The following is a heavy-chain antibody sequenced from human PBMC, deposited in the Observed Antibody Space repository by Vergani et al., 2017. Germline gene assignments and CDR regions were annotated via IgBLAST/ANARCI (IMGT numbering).Heavy chain of an antibody. D-gene: IGHD1-7*01. J-gene: IGHJ2*01. CDR2: AYYSGGT. CDR1: GGSISSNSCY. V-gene: IGHV4-39*01. CDR3: ARRHPNYLWRWYFDL. Sequence: QLQLQESGPGLVKPSETLSLTCTVSGGSISSNSCYWDWIRQPPGEGLEWIGTAYYSGGTYHNPYHKSRFTISVETSKNQFSLKLSPMTAADTAVYYCARRHPNYLWRWYFDLWGRGTLVTVSS.